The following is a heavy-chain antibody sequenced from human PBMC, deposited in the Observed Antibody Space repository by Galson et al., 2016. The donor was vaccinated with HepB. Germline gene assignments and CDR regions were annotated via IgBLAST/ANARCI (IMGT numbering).Heavy chain of an antibody. CDR2: MYYSGST. CDR3: ARERPWERGYGMDV. Sequence: SETLSLTCTVAGGSIRSNSYSWAWIRQPPGKELEWIGSMYYSGSTYYNVSLKTRVTISFNTSETEFFLTLPSVTAADTAVYYCARERPWERGYGMDVWGQGTTVIVSS. J-gene: IGHJ6*02. V-gene: IGHV4-39*07. D-gene: IGHD1-26*01. CDR1: GGSIRSNSYS.